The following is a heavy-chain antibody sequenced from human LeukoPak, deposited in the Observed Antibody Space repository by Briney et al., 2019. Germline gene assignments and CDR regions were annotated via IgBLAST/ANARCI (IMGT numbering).Heavy chain of an antibody. CDR2: IYYSGST. CDR1: GGSISGSSYN. CDR3: ARQTATGRFDP. V-gene: IGHV4-39*01. J-gene: IGHJ5*02. Sequence: SETLSLTCTVSGGSISGSSYNCVWIRQPPGKGLEWIGTIYYSGSTYYNPSLKSRVTVSVDTSKNQFSLNLGSVTAADTAVYYCARQTATGRFDPWGQGTLVTVSS.